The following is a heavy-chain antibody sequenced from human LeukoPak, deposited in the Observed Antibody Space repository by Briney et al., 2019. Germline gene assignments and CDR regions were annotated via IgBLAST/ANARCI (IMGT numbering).Heavy chain of an antibody. D-gene: IGHD3-9*01. Sequence: GGSLRLSCAASGFTFSSYWMHWVRHAPGKGLVWVSRINSDGSSTIYADSVRGRFTISRDNAKNTLYLQMNSLRAEDTAVYYCARDRAMASRYDILTGYYSRGTFDYWGQGTLVTVSS. CDR3: ARDRAMASRYDILTGYYSRGTFDY. CDR1: GFTFSSYW. CDR2: INSDGSST. V-gene: IGHV3-74*01. J-gene: IGHJ4*02.